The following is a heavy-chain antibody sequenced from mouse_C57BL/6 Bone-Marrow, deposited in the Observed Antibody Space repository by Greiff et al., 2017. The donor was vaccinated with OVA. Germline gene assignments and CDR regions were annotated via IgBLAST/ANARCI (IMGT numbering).Heavy chain of an antibody. V-gene: IGHV2-9*02. CDR1: GFSLTSYC. D-gene: IGHD2-4*01. Sequence: VKLVESGPGLVAPSQSLSISCTASGFSLTSYCVHWVRQPPGKGLEWLGVICAGGSTNYNSALMSRLSISKDNSKSQVFLKMNSLQTDDTAMYYCARGVYYDYDGFAYWGQGTLVTVSA. J-gene: IGHJ3*01. CDR3: ARGVYYDYDGFAY. CDR2: ICAGGST.